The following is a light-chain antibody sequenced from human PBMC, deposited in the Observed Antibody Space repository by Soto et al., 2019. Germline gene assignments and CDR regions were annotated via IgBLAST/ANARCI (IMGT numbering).Light chain of an antibody. V-gene: IGLV1-40*01. Sequence: QLVLTQPPSVSGAPGQRVTISCTGSSSNIGAGYDVHWYQQLPGTAPKLLIYGNSNRPSGVPDRFSGSKSGTSASLAITGLQAGDEADYYCQSYYSSLSGGGGVFGTGTKLTVL. CDR2: GNS. CDR1: SSNIGAGYD. CDR3: QSYYSSLSGGGGV. J-gene: IGLJ1*01.